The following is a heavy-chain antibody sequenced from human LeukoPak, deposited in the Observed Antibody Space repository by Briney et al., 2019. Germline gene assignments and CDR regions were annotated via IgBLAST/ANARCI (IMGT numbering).Heavy chain of an antibody. V-gene: IGHV4-59*01. J-gene: IGHJ4*02. Sequence: SETLSLTCTVYGGSISSYYWSLIRQPPGKGLEWIGYIYYSGSTNYNPSLKSRVTISVDTSKNQFSLKLSSVTAADTTVYYCARDRDGYNFSFGYWGQGTLVTVSS. D-gene: IGHD5-12*01. CDR1: GGSISSYY. CDR3: ARDRDGYNFSFGY. CDR2: IYYSGST.